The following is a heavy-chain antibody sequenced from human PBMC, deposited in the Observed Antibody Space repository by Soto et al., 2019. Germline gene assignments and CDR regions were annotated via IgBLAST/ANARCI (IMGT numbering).Heavy chain of an antibody. CDR3: ARDCRQWRGGSCYSPVDY. Sequence: QVQLVQSGAEVKKPGASVKVSCKASGYTFTSYGISWVRQAPGQGLEWMGWISAYNGNTNYAQKLQGRVTMTTDTTTSTSYMELRSLRSDDTALYYCARDCRQWRGGSCYSPVDYWGQGTLVTVSS. CDR2: ISAYNGNT. V-gene: IGHV1-18*01. D-gene: IGHD2-15*01. J-gene: IGHJ4*02. CDR1: GYTFTSYG.